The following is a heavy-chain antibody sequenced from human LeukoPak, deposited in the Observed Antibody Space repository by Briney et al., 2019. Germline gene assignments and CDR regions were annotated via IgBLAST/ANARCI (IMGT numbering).Heavy chain of an antibody. V-gene: IGHV4-59*01. J-gene: IGHJ4*02. CDR1: GGSISSYY. CDR3: ARGSRELYYFDY. D-gene: IGHD1-7*01. Sequence: SETLSLTCTVSGGSISSYYWSWIRQPPGKGLEWIGYIYYSGSTKYNPSLKSRVTISVDASKTQFSLKLNSVTAADTAVYYYARGSRELYYFDYWGQGTLVTVSS. CDR2: IYYSGST.